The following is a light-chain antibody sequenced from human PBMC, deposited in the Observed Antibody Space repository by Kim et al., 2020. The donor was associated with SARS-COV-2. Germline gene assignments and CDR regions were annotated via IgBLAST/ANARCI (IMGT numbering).Light chain of an antibody. CDR1: QSVSSY. V-gene: IGKV3-11*01. CDR3: QQRSNWYT. Sequence: LSWSPGERATLYCRASQSVSSYLAWYQQKPGQAPRLLIYDASNRATGIPARFSGSGSGTDFTLTISSLEPEDFAVYYCQQRSNWYTFGQGTKLEI. J-gene: IGKJ2*01. CDR2: DAS.